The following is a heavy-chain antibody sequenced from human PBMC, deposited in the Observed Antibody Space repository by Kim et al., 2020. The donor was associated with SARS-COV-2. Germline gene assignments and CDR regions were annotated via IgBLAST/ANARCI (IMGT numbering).Heavy chain of an antibody. J-gene: IGHJ6*02. CDR2: INHSGST. CDR1: GGSFSGYY. V-gene: IGHV4-34*01. Sequence: SETLSLTCAVYGGSFSGYYWSWIRQPPGKGLEWIGEINHSGSTNYNPSLKSRVTISVDTSKNQFSLKLSSVTAADTAVYYVARGWCGWFYGMDVWGQGTTVTVSS. CDR3: ARGWCGWFYGMDV. D-gene: IGHD6-19*01.